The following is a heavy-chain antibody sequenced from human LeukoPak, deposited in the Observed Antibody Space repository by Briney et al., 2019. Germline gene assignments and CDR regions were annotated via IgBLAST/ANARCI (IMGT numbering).Heavy chain of an antibody. Sequence: PGGSLRLSCTAAGFTFSNYAMNWVRQAPGKGLGWVSAISSGGDRTYYADSVKGRFTISRDNSKNTLYLQMNSLKADDTAIYYSAKGDYGDYGIFASWGQGTLVTVSS. V-gene: IGHV3-23*01. CDR2: ISSGGDRT. D-gene: IGHD4-17*01. CDR3: AKGDYGDYGIFAS. CDR1: GFTFSNYA. J-gene: IGHJ4*02.